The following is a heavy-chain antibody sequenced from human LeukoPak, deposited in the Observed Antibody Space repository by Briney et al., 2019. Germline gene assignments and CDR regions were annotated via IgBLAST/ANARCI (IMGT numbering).Heavy chain of an antibody. CDR3: ARAVGHGSGSPRMDV. Sequence: PGGSLRLSCAVSGFTFSTHSMSWVRQAPGKGLEWVSYIISSSNTIYYADSVKGRFTISRDNAKNSLYLQMNSLRAEDTAVYYCARAVGHGSGSPRMDVWGKGTTVTVSS. D-gene: IGHD3-10*01. J-gene: IGHJ6*04. V-gene: IGHV3-48*01. CDR1: GFTFSTHS. CDR2: IISSSNTI.